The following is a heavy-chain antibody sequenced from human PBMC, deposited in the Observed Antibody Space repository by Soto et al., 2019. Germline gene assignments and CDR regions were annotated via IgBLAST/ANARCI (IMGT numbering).Heavy chain of an antibody. J-gene: IGHJ3*02. CDR3: ARQKLWTATINNDAFDI. V-gene: IGHV5-51*01. CDR2: IYPGDSDT. D-gene: IGHD2-21*01. CDR1: GYSFTNYW. Sequence: GESLKISCKGFGYSFTNYWIAWVRQMPGQGLEWMGIIYPGDSDTTYNPSFQGHVTISADKSISTAYLQWASLEASDTAMYYCARQKLWTATINNDAFDIWGQGTMVTVSS.